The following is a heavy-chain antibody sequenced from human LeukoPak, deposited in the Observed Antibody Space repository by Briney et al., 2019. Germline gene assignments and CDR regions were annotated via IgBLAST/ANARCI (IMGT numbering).Heavy chain of an antibody. J-gene: IGHJ6*03. CDR2: INPSGGST. V-gene: IGHV1-46*01. CDR1: GYTFTSYY. D-gene: IGHD3/OR15-3a*01. Sequence: ASVKVSCKASGYTFTSYYMHWVRQAPGQGLEWMGIINPSGGSTSYAQKFQGRVTMTRDTSTSTAYMELRSLRSDDTAVYYCARGGPRGTGYYYYYYYYYMDVWGKGTTVTVSS. CDR3: ARGGPRGTGYYYYYYYYYMDV.